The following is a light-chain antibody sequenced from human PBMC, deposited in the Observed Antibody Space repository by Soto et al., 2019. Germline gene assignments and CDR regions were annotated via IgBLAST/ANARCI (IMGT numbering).Light chain of an antibody. V-gene: IGLV1-44*01. Sequence: LTQPPSASGTPGQRVTISCSGSSSNIGSKTVNWYQQLPGTAPKLLIYSNNQRPSGVPDRFSGSKSGTSASLAISGLQSEDEADYYCAAWDDSLNGVVFGGGTKLTVL. CDR3: AAWDDSLNGVV. CDR2: SNN. J-gene: IGLJ2*01. CDR1: SSNIGSKT.